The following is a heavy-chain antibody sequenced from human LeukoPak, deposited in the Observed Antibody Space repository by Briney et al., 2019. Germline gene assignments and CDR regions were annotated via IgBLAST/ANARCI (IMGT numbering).Heavy chain of an antibody. CDR2: IYSGGRT. Sequence: GGSLRLSCAASGFSVSSNYMSWVRQAPGRGLGLGSVIYSGGRTYYADSVKGRFTISRDNSKNTLYLQMNSLRAEDTAVYYCARDGSISALDAFHIWGQGTMVTVSS. J-gene: IGHJ3*02. CDR3: ARDGSISALDAFHI. CDR1: GFSVSSNY. V-gene: IGHV3-53*01. D-gene: IGHD1-14*01.